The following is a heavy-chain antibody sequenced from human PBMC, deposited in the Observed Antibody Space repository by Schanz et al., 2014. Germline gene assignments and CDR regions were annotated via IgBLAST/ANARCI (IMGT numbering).Heavy chain of an antibody. J-gene: IGHJ4*02. Sequence: QIQLVQSGPEVKKPGATVKDSCKASGYIFINSGISWVRQAPGQGLEWMGWISVYNHNKEYDQKFQGRVTMTTDTSTSTAYMALTDLRSDDTAVYYCARDRRFFDRDDLYYFDSWGQGTLVTVSS. CDR1: GYIFINSG. D-gene: IGHD3-3*01. V-gene: IGHV1-18*01. CDR3: ARDRRFFDRDDLYYFDS. CDR2: ISVYNHNK.